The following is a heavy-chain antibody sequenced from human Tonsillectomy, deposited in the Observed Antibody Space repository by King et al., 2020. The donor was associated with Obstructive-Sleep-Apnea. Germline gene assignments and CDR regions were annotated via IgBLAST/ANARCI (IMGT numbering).Heavy chain of an antibody. CDR1: GFTFSNYA. CDR3: AKDGGFSDYAMDV. Sequence: VQLVESGGGLVQPGGSLRLSCAASGFTFSNYAMSWVRQAPGKGLEWVSVILGSGGNTYYADSVKGRFTISRDISKNTLYLQMNSLRAEDTAVYYCAKDGGFSDYAMDVWGHGTTVTVSS. D-gene: IGHD3-3*01. J-gene: IGHJ6*02. CDR2: ILGSGGNT. V-gene: IGHV3-23*04.